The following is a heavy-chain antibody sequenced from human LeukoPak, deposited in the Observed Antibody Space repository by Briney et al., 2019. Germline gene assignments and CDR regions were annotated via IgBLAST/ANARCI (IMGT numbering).Heavy chain of an antibody. J-gene: IGHJ5*02. CDR1: GDSISNSNYY. CDR2: ISFSGST. CDR3: ARDKHLSA. V-gene: IGHV4-61*01. Sequence: PSETLSLTCTVSGDSISNSNYYWGWIRQPPGKGLEWIGYISFSGSTNYSPPLKSRVTIPVDTSKSQFSLKLTSVTAADTAVYYCARDKHLSAWGQGTLVTVSS.